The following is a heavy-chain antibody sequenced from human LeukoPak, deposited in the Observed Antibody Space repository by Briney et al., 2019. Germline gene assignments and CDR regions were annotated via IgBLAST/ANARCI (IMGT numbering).Heavy chain of an antibody. D-gene: IGHD6-13*01. J-gene: IGHJ3*02. CDR2: ISTSGNT. CDR3: ARVTQQQLTDAFNI. V-gene: IGHV4-61*02. Sequence: PSETLSLTCTVSGDSISSGDYFWSWIRQPAGKGLEWIGRISTSGNTNSNPSLSNRVTMSLDKSKKQFSLKLSSVTAADTAVYYCARVTQQQLTDAFNIWGQGTMVTVSS. CDR1: GDSISSGDYF.